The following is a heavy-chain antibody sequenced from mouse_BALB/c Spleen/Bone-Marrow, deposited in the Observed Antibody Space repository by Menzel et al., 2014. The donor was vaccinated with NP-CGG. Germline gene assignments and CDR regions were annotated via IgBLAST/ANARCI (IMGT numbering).Heavy chain of an antibody. CDR1: GYTFTDYN. V-gene: IGHV1S29*02. Sequence: EVQLQQSGPVLVKPGASVKISCKASGYTFTDYNMHWVKQSHGKSLEWIGYIYPYNGGTGYNQKFKNKATLTADNSSSTAYMEFRSLTSEDSAVYYCARGGAYWYFDVWGAGTTVTVSS. J-gene: IGHJ1*01. CDR2: IYPYNGGT. CDR3: ARGGAYWYFDV.